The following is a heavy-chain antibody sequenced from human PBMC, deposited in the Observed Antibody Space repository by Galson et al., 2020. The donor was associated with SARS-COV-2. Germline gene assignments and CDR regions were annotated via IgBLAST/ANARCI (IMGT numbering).Heavy chain of an antibody. J-gene: IGHJ4*02. D-gene: IGHD5-12*01. CDR2: IWYDGSNK. Sequence: GGYLRLSCAASGFTFSSYGMHWVRQAPGKGLEWVAVIWYDGSNKYYADSVKGRFTISRDNSKNTLYLQMNSLRAEDTAVYYCARGTRDGYVPYWGQGTLVTVSS. CDR3: ARGTRDGYVPY. CDR1: GFTFSSYG. V-gene: IGHV3-33*01.